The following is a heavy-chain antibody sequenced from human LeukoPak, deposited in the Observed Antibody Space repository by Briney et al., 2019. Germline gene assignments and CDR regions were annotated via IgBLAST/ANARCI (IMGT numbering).Heavy chain of an antibody. CDR2: IYYSGTT. V-gene: IGHV4-59*01. CDR3: ARMVRGVIDAFEI. Sequence: SETLSLTCTVSGGSISSYYWSWIRQPPGKGLEWIAYIYYSGTTKYNASLKSRVTMSVDTSKNQFSLKLSSVTAADTAVYYCARMVRGVIDAFEIWGQGTMVTASS. J-gene: IGHJ3*02. D-gene: IGHD3-10*01. CDR1: GGSISSYY.